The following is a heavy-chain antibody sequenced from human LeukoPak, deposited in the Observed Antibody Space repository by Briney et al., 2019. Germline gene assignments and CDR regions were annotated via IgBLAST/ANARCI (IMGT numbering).Heavy chain of an antibody. CDR3: ARRWIRYFDWSLTADAFDI. J-gene: IGHJ3*02. V-gene: IGHV4-34*01. D-gene: IGHD3-9*01. Sequence: SETPSLTCAVYGGSFSGYYWSWLRQPPGKGLEWIGEINHSGSTNYNPYLKSRVTISVDTSKNQFSLKLSSVTAADTCVYYCARRWIRYFDWSLTADAFDIWGQGTMVTVSS. CDR1: GGSFSGYY. CDR2: INHSGST.